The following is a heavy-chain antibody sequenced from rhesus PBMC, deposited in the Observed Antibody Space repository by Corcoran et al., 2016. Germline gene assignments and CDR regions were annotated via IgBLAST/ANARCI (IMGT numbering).Heavy chain of an antibody. V-gene: IGHV4-169*02. J-gene: IGHJ4*01. CDR1: GGSISSSY. CDR3: ASDPYSSWSFDY. CDR2: IYGSASST. Sequence: QLQLQESGPGLVKPSETLSVTCAVSGGSISSSYWSWIRQAPGKGLEWIGYIYGSASSTNSNPSLKSRVTLSVDTSKNQLSLKLSSVTAADTAVYYCASDPYSSWSFDYWGQGVLVTVSS. D-gene: IGHD6-13*01.